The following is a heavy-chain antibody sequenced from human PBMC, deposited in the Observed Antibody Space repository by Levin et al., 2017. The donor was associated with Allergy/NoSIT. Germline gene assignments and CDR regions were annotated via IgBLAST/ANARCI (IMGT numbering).Heavy chain of an antibody. J-gene: IGHJ5*02. V-gene: IGHV3-30-3*01. Sequence: GGSLRLSCAASGFTFSSYAMHWVRQAPGKGLEWVAVISYDGINKYYADSVKGRFTISRDNSKNTLYLQMNSLRAEDTAVVYCSKDYDQYRAVPWFDPRGQGTLVTVSS. CDR2: ISYDGINK. CDR1: GFTFSSYA. CDR3: SKDYDQYRAVPWFDP. D-gene: IGHD5-12*01.